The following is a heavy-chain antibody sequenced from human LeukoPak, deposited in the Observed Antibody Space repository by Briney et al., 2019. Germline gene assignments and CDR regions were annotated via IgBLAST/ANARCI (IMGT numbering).Heavy chain of an antibody. Sequence: GGSLRLSCAASGFTFSSYCMSWVRQPAGGGLEWVANIKQDGSAKYSVDSVKGRFTITRDNAKNTLYLQLNSLRAEDTAIYYCARQSGAMVTTRFDYWGQGTLVTVSS. CDR3: ARQSGAMVTTRFDY. V-gene: IGHV3-7*01. J-gene: IGHJ4*02. CDR2: IKQDGSAK. CDR1: GFTFSSYC. D-gene: IGHD4-17*01.